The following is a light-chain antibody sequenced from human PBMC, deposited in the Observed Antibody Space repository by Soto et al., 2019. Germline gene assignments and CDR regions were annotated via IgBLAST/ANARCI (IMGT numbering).Light chain of an antibody. Sequence: DIPMTQSPSSLSASVGDRVTITCRASQDIYHYLAWYQQRPGQAPNLLIYHASTLQSGVPSRFSGSGSGTDFTLTISSLQPEDVASYYCQNYYSASAVFTFGPGTKVDLK. CDR2: HAS. V-gene: IGKV1-27*01. CDR1: QDIYHY. CDR3: QNYYSASAVFT. J-gene: IGKJ3*01.